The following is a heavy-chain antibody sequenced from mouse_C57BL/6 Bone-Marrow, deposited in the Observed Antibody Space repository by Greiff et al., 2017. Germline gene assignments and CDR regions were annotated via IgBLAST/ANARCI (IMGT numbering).Heavy chain of an antibody. J-gene: IGHJ2*01. V-gene: IGHV8-8*01. D-gene: IGHD1-1*01. CDR2: IWWDDDK. Sequence: QVTLKESGPGILQPSQTLSLTCSFSGFSLSTFGMGVGWIRPPSGQGLEWLAHIWWDDDKYYNPALKSRLTISKDTSKNQIFLKIANVDTADTATYYCARPFTTVAFDYWGQGTTLTVSS. CDR3: ARPFTTVAFDY. CDR1: GFSLSTFGMG.